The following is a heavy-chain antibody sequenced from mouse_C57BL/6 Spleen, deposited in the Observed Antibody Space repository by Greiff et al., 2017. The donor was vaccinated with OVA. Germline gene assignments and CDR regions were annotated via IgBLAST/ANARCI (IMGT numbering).Heavy chain of an antibody. V-gene: IGHV1-22*01. CDR2: INPNNGGT. Sequence: VQLQQSGPELVKPGASVKMSCKASGYTFTDYNMHWVKQSHGKSLEWIGYINPNNGGTSYNQKFKGKATLTVNKSSSTAYMELRSLTSEDSAVYYCARNLGGYYYAMDYWGQGTSVTVSS. J-gene: IGHJ4*01. CDR3: ARNLGGYYYAMDY. CDR1: GYTFTDYN.